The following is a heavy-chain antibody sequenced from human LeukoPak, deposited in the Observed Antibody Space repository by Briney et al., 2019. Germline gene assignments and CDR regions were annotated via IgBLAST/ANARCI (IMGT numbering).Heavy chain of an antibody. CDR2: IIPIFGTA. D-gene: IGHD3-22*01. CDR1: GGTFSSYA. Sequence: ASVKVSCKASGGTFSSYAISWVRRAPGQRREWMGGIIPIFGTANYAQKFQGRVTITADESTSTAYMELSSLRSEDTAVYYCARRGYYDSSGYYGAFDIWGQGTMVTVSS. V-gene: IGHV1-69*13. J-gene: IGHJ3*02. CDR3: ARRGYYDSSGYYGAFDI.